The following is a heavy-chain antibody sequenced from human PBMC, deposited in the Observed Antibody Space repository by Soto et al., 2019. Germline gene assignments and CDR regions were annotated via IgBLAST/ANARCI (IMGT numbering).Heavy chain of an antibody. D-gene: IGHD3-3*01. V-gene: IGHV3-33*01. Sequence: QVQVVESGGGVVQPGRSLRLSCVASGFKFSTYGMHWVRQAPGKGLEWVAVIWFDGSNKYYGDSVKGRFTISRDNSKNTVYLQMNSLRGEDTAVYYCARDRRFLEWLDYWGQGTLVTVSS. CDR3: ARDRRFLEWLDY. CDR1: GFKFSTYG. CDR2: IWFDGSNK. J-gene: IGHJ4*02.